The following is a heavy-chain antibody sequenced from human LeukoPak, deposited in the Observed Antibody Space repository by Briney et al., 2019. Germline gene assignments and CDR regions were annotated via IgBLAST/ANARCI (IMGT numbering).Heavy chain of an antibody. CDR1: GFTFGDYA. CDR2: IRSKAYGGTT. CDR3: TRDLRWLAYDY. V-gene: IGHV3-49*04. J-gene: IGHJ4*02. Sequence: GRSLRLSCTASGFTFGDYAMSWVRQAPGKGREGVGFIRSKAYGGTTEYAASVKGKFTISRDDSKSIAYLQMNSLKTEDTAVYYCTRDLRWLAYDYWGQGTLVTVSS. D-gene: IGHD6-19*01.